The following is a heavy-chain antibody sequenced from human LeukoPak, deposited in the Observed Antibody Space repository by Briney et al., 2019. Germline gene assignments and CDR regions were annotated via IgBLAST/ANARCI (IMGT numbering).Heavy chain of an antibody. CDR3: ARVAAARRYYYYYYMDV. CDR2: ISPDSNYK. CDR1: GFTFSTYS. D-gene: IGHD6-13*01. V-gene: IGHV3-21*01. Sequence: GGSLRLSCAASGFTFSTYSMNWLRLAPGKGLEWVSSISPDSNYKYYVDSVKGRFTISRDNAKSSLYLQMNSLRAEDTAVYYCARVAAARRYYYYYYMDVWGKGCSVTVS. J-gene: IGHJ6*03.